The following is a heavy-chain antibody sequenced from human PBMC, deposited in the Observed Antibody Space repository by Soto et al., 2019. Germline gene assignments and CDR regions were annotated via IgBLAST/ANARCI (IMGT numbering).Heavy chain of an antibody. V-gene: IGHV4-4*02. CDR1: GGSISSSNW. CDR2: IYHSGST. J-gene: IGHJ6*02. Sequence: LSLTCAVSGGSISSSNWWSWVRQPPGKGLEWIGEIYHSGSTNYNPSLKSRVTISVDKSKNQFSLKLSSVTAADTAVYYCARGAIVVVPAAFRYYYGMDVWVQGTTVTVSS. CDR3: ARGAIVVVPAAFRYYYGMDV. D-gene: IGHD2-2*01.